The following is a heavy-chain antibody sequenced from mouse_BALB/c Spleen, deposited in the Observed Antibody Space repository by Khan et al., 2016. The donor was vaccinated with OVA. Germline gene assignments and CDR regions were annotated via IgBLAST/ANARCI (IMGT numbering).Heavy chain of an antibody. D-gene: IGHD1-2*01. J-gene: IGHJ1*01. V-gene: IGHV1-61*01. CDR3: ARGTTASYWYFDV. CDR1: GYSFTSYW. CDR2: IHPSDSET. Sequence: QVQLQQPGAELVRPGASVKLSCKASGYSFTSYWMNWMKQRPGQGLEWIGIIHPSDSETRSNQKFKDKATLTVDKSSSTAYMQVSSPTSEDSAVYYCARGTTASYWYFDVWGAGTTVTVSS.